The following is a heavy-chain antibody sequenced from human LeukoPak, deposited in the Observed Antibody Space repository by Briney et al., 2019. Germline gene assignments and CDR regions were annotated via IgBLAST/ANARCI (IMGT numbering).Heavy chain of an antibody. Sequence: SVKLSCKASGGTPSSYTISWVRQAPEQGHEWIGRITPILGIANYAEKFQGRVTITEDKSTSTAYMELSSLRSEDTAVYYCARLGDYYGMDVWGQGTTVTVSS. CDR3: ARLGDYYGMDV. CDR1: GGTPSSYT. CDR2: ITPILGIA. V-gene: IGHV1-69*02. J-gene: IGHJ6*02. D-gene: IGHD4-17*01.